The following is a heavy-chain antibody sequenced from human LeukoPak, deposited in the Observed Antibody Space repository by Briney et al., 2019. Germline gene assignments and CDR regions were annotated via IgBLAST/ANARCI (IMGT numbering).Heavy chain of an antibody. CDR2: IYHSGST. Sequence: SETLSLTCAVSGYSISSGYYWGWIRQPPGKGLEWIGSIYHSGSTYYNPSLKSRVTISVDTSKNQFSLKLSSVTAADTAVYYCARESGGNYDAFDIWGQGTMVTVSS. D-gene: IGHD4-11*01. V-gene: IGHV4-38-2*02. CDR3: ARESGGNYDAFDI. J-gene: IGHJ3*02. CDR1: GYSISSGYY.